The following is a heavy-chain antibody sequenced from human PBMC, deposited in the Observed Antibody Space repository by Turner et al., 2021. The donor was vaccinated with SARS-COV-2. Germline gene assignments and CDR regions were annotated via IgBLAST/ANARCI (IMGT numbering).Heavy chain of an antibody. V-gene: IGHV4-39*01. D-gene: IGHD4-17*01. Sequence: QLQMQESGAGLLTPWETLSHAWAVSNGPIRTTTYYWCWIRRPPGTTLEWIGSIHYTERIYYNPSFKSRVTVSIDTPKNQFSLKLFFVIAAHTAVYYCVRWCWSAYGVSTSFDTWGQGTVVTISS. J-gene: IGHJ3*02. CDR1: NGPIRTTTYY. CDR3: VRWCWSAYGVSTSFDT. CDR2: IHYTERI.